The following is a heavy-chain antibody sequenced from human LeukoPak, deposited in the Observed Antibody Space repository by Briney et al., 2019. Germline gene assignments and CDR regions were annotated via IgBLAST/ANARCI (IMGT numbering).Heavy chain of an antibody. CDR1: GFTFSSYA. J-gene: IGHJ3*02. CDR3: RVYDTHAFDI. CDR2: ISYDGSNK. Sequence: GGSLRLSCAASGFTFSSYAMHWVRQAPGKGLEWVAVISYDGSNKYYADSVKGRFTISRDNSKNTLYLQMNSLRAEDTAVYYCRVYDTHAFDIWGQGTMVTVSS. V-gene: IGHV3-30-3*01. D-gene: IGHD3-3*01.